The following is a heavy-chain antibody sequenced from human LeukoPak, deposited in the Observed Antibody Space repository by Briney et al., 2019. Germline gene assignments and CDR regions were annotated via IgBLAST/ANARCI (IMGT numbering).Heavy chain of an antibody. CDR3: ARALYNHGWYPDYFDY. CDR1: GFTFSDYW. Sequence: PGGSLRLSCAASGFTFSDYWMGWVRQAPGKGLEWVANIKADGYDKYYVDSLKGRFTISRDNAENSLYLQMDTPRPEDTAVYYCARALYNHGWYPDYFDYWGQGTLVTVSS. J-gene: IGHJ4*02. CDR2: IKADGYDK. D-gene: IGHD6-19*01. V-gene: IGHV3-7*01.